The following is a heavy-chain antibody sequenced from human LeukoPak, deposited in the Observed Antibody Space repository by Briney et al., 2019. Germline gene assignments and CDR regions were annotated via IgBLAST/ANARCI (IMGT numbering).Heavy chain of an antibody. J-gene: IGHJ4*02. Sequence: SVKVSCKASGGTFSSYAISWVRQAPGQGLEWMGGINPIFGTANYAQKFQGRVTITTDESTSTAYMELSSLRSEDTAVYYCARSDIVATVNFDYWGQGTLVTVSS. D-gene: IGHD5-12*01. CDR3: ARSDIVATVNFDY. CDR1: GGTFSSYA. V-gene: IGHV1-69*05. CDR2: INPIFGTA.